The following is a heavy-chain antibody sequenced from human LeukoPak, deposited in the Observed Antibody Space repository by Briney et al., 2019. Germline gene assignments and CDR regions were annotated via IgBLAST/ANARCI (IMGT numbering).Heavy chain of an antibody. J-gene: IGHJ5*02. CDR2: IYTSGST. CDR3: ATDVPYYDVWSGYPNWFDP. CDR1: GGSISSGSYY. V-gene: IGHV4-61*02. Sequence: SQTLSLTCTVSGGSISSGSYYWSWIRQPAGKGLEWIGRIYTSGSTNYNPSLKSRVTISVDTSKNQFSLKLSSVTAADTAVYYCATDVPYYDVWSGYPNWFDPWGQGTLVTVSS. D-gene: IGHD3-3*01.